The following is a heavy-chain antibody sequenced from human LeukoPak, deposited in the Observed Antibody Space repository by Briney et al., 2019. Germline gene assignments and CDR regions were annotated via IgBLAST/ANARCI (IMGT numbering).Heavy chain of an antibody. CDR2: IKQDGSEN. D-gene: IGHD1-14*01. CDR1: GFTFSSYW. Sequence: GGSLRLSCAASGFTFSSYWMTWVRQAPGKGLEWVAKIKQDGSENYYVDSVKGRFTISRDNAENSLYLQMNSLRAEDTAVYYCARSGSLHRDTALNYFDYWGQGTLVTVFS. J-gene: IGHJ4*02. V-gene: IGHV3-7*03. CDR3: ARSGSLHRDTALNYFDY.